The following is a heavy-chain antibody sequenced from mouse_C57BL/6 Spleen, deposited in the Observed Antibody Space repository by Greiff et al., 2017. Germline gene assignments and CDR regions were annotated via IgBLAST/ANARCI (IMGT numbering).Heavy chain of an antibody. V-gene: IGHV3-1*01. CDR1: GYSITSGYD. CDR3: ARAVNDGYYDFDY. J-gene: IGHJ2*01. Sequence: EVQLQESGPGMVKPSQSLSLTCTVTGYSITSGYDWHWIRHFPGNKLEWMGYISYSGSTNYNPSLKSRISITHDTSKNHFFLKLNSVTTEDTATYYCARAVNDGYYDFDYWGQGTTLTVSS. D-gene: IGHD2-3*01. CDR2: ISYSGST.